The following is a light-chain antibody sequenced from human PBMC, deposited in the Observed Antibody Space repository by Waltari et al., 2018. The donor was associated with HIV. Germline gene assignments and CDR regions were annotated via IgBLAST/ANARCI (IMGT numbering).Light chain of an antibody. CDR2: EVS. J-gene: IGLJ1*01. CDR1: SSAVGSYNL. CDR3: CSYAGSSTYV. Sequence: QSALTQPASVSGSPGQSITISCTGTSSAVGSYNLVSWYQQHPGKAPKLMIYEVSKRPSGVSNRFSVSKSGNTASLTISGLQAGDEADYYCCSYAGSSTYVFGTGTKVTVL. V-gene: IGLV2-23*02.